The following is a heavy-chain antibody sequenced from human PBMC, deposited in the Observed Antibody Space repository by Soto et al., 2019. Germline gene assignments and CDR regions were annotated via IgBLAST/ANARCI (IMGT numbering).Heavy chain of an antibody. Sequence: SETLSLTCTVSGASISSYHWSWIRQSPGKGLEWIGYIYYRGSANYNPSLKSRVTISVDTSKNQVSLKLSSVTAADTAVYYCAGVVVPAALVGYYYYYYMDVWGKGTTVTVSS. J-gene: IGHJ6*03. V-gene: IGHV4-59*01. CDR2: IYYRGSA. D-gene: IGHD2-2*01. CDR1: GASISSYH. CDR3: AGVVVPAALVGYYYYYYMDV.